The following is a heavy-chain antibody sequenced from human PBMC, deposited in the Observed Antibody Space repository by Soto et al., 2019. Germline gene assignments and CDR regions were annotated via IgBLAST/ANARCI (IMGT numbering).Heavy chain of an antibody. CDR2: IFPLTDIP. CDR1: GGTFRNYP. Sequence: QVQLVQSGTEVKKPGSSVKVSCKASGGTFRNYPINWVRQAPGQGLEWMGSIFPLTDIPDYAQNFQARLTISADKSTRPAYMELSILTSDDTAMYFCARGPLVVLNYFESWGQGTLVTVSS. CDR3: ARGPLVVLNYFES. J-gene: IGHJ4*02. V-gene: IGHV1-69*02.